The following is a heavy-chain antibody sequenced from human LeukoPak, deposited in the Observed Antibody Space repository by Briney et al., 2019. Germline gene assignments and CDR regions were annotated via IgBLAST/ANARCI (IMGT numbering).Heavy chain of an antibody. CDR1: GGSISSGDYY. V-gene: IGHV4-30-4*01. D-gene: IGHD3-10*01. J-gene: IGHJ4*02. CDR2: IYYSGST. CDR3: ARDPVGIYYYGSGSYPY. Sequence: SETLSLTCTVAGGSISSGDYYWSWIRQPPGKGLEWIGYIYYSGSTYYNPSLKSRVTISVDTSKNQFSLKLSSVTAADTAVYYCARDPVGIYYYGSGSYPYWGQGTLVTVSS.